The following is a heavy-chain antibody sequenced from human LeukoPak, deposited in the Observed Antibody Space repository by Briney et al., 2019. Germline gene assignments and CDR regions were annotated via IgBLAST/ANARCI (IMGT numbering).Heavy chain of an antibody. J-gene: IGHJ4*02. CDR3: ARCGYRSGCHGSY. V-gene: IGHV1-18*01. Sequence: ASVKVSCKASGYTFTNYGMNWVRQAPGQGLEWMGWISPYNGNTDYAQKLQGRVTMATDTSTSTAYMELRSLRSDDTAVYYCARCGYRSGCHGSYWGQGTLVTVSS. D-gene: IGHD6-19*01. CDR2: ISPYNGNT. CDR1: GYTFTNYG.